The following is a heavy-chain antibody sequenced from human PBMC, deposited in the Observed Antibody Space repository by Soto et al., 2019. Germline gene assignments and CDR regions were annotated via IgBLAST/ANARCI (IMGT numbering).Heavy chain of an antibody. V-gene: IGHV3-23*01. Sequence: EVQLLESGGGLVQPGGSLRLSCAASGFTFSSYAMSWVRQAPGKGLEWVSAISGSGGSTDYADSVKGRFTISRDISKNTLYLQMNGLRAEDTAVYYCATDHYGMDVWGQGTTVTVSS. CDR2: ISGSGGST. J-gene: IGHJ6*02. CDR3: ATDHYGMDV. CDR1: GFTFSSYA.